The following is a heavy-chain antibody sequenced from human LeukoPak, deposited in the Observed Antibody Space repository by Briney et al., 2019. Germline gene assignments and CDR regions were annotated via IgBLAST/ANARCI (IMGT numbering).Heavy chain of an antibody. D-gene: IGHD2-2*01. CDR3: ARYSGVVPAATWNYYYFYMDA. CDR2: INWNGGST. Sequence: GGSLRLSCAASGFTFDDYGMSWVRQAPGKGLEWVSGINWNGGSTDYADSVKGRFTISRDNAKNSLYLQVNSLRAEDTALYYCARYSGVVPAATWNYYYFYMDAWGKGTTVTVSS. J-gene: IGHJ6*03. CDR1: GFTFDDYG. V-gene: IGHV3-20*04.